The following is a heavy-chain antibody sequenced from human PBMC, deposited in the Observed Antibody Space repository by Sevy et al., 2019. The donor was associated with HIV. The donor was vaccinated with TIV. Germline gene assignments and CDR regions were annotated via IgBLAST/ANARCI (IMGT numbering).Heavy chain of an antibody. CDR2: IYTSGST. CDR1: GGSISSYY. D-gene: IGHD3-10*01. J-gene: IGHJ6*02. Sequence: SETLSFTCTVSGGSISSYYWSWIRQPAGKGLEWIGRIYTSGSTNYNPSLKSRVTMSVDTSKNQFSLKLSSVTAAATAVYYCARGPSITMVRGLYYYYGIDVWGQGTTVTVSS. V-gene: IGHV4-4*07. CDR3: ARGPSITMVRGLYYYYGIDV.